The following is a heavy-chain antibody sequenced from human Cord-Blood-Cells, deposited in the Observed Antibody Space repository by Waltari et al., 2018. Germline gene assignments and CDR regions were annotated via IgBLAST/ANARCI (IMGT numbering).Heavy chain of an antibody. CDR1: AYTLTDLS. V-gene: IGHV1-24*01. D-gene: IGHD3-10*01. CDR3: STAQYYDAFDI. Sequence: QVQLVQSGAEVKKPGASVKASCTVSAYTLTDLSMHWVRQAPGKGLEWMGGFDPEDGETIYAQKFQGRVTMTEDTSTDTAYMELSSLRSEDTAVYYCSTAQYYDAFDIWGQGTMVTVSS. CDR2: FDPEDGET. J-gene: IGHJ3*02.